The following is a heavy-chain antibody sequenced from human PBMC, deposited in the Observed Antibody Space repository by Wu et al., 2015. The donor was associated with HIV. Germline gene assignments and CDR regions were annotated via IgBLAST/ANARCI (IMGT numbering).Heavy chain of an antibody. CDR1: GGTFSTYS. D-gene: IGHD3-10*01. CDR2: IIPLFGTT. V-gene: IGHV1-69*05. J-gene: IGHJ6*02. CDR3: ARGFDGSGTSRSYYFGMDV. Sequence: QVQLVQSGAEVKKPGSSVTVSCKASGGTFSTYSINWVRQAPGQGLEWMGGIIPLFGTTNYAQNFQDRVTIITDASTSTTYMELSSLSSDDTAVYYCARGFDGSGTSRSYYFGMDVWGQGTTVTVSS.